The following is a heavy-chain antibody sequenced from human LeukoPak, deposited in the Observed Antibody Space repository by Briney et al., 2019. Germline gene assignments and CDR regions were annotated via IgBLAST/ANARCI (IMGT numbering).Heavy chain of an antibody. Sequence: PSETLSLTCAVYGGSFSGYYWSWTRQPPGKGLEWIGEINHSGSTNYNPSLKSRVTISVDTSKNQFSLKLSSVTAADTAVYYCARALLGLNDYWGQGTLVTVSS. V-gene: IGHV4-34*01. J-gene: IGHJ4*02. D-gene: IGHD3-10*02. CDR1: GGSFSGYY. CDR2: INHSGST. CDR3: ARALLGLNDY.